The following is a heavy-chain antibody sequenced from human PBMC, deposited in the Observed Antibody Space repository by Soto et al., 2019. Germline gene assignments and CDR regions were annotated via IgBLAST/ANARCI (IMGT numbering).Heavy chain of an antibody. D-gene: IGHD5-12*01. CDR3: ASERVAEMATGGYFDN. CDR2: IIPLFGTP. Sequence: QVHLVQSGAEVKKHGSSVKVSCKTSGGTFSDLAFSWVRQAPRQGLEWVGGIIPLFGTPNYVREFQGRVSISADESSNTVYMELRSLRSEDTAVYYCASERVAEMATGGYFDNWGQGTLVTVSS. J-gene: IGHJ4*02. V-gene: IGHV1-69*01. CDR1: GGTFSDLA.